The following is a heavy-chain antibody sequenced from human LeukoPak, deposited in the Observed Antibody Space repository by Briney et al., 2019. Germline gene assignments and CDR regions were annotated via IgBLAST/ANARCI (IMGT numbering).Heavy chain of an antibody. CDR3: ARHPRGGQLGFDP. Sequence: GESLKISCKGSGYSFTSYWIGWGRQMPGKGLEWMGIIYPGDSDTRYSPSFQGQVTISADRSISTAYLQWSSLKASDTAMYYCARHPRGGQLGFDPWGQGTLVTVSS. CDR1: GYSFTSYW. J-gene: IGHJ5*02. D-gene: IGHD2-2*01. V-gene: IGHV5-51*01. CDR2: IYPGDSDT.